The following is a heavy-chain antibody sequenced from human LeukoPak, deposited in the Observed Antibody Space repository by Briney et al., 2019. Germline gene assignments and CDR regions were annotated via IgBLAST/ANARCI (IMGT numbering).Heavy chain of an antibody. Sequence: SETLSLTCTVSGGSISSSSYYWGWIRQPPGKGLEWIGSIYYSGSTYYNPSLKSRVTISVDTSKNQFSLKLSSVTAADTAVYYCARGLNYYDSSGYHNFDYWGQGTLVTVSS. CDR2: IYYSGST. CDR3: ARGLNYYDSSGYHNFDY. D-gene: IGHD3-22*01. V-gene: IGHV4-39*07. CDR1: GGSISSSSYY. J-gene: IGHJ4*02.